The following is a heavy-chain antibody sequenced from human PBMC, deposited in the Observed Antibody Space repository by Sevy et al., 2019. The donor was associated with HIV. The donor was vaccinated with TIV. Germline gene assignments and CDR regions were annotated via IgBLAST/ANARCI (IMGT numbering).Heavy chain of an antibody. J-gene: IGHJ5*02. V-gene: IGHV4-61*02. Sequence: SETLSLTCTVSGGSISSGSYYWSWIRQPAGKGLEWIGRIYTSGSTHYNPSLKSRVTISVDTSKNHFSLKLSSVTAADTAVYYCARVVVVVPHNWFDPWGQGTLVTVSS. CDR1: GGSISSGSYY. D-gene: IGHD2-2*01. CDR2: IYTSGST. CDR3: ARVVVVVPHNWFDP.